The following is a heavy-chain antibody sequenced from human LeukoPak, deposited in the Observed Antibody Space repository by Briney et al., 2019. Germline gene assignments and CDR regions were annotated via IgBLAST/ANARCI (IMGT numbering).Heavy chain of an antibody. V-gene: IGHV1-69*13. D-gene: IGHD2-15*01. Sequence: ASVKVSCKASGGTFSSYAITWVRQAPGQGPEWVGGIMPIFGTTIYAQKFQGRVTITADESTSTVYMELSSPRSEDTAVYYCARGPKCSGDNCYERTYYYYYYMDVWGKGTTVTVSS. CDR3: ARGPKCSGDNCYERTYYYYYYMDV. CDR1: GGTFSSYA. J-gene: IGHJ6*03. CDR2: IMPIFGTT.